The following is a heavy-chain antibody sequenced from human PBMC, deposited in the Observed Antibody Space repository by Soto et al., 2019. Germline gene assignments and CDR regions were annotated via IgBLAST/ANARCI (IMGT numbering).Heavy chain of an antibody. Sequence: PWGSLRLSCAAFGFVFDSYGMHWVRQAPGKGLEWVAVMSHDGGNKFYADSVKGRFTISRDNSRNTLYLQMNSLRAEDTAVYYCAKDYGYYDDRAYSPLEYWGQGTLVTVSS. CDR2: MSHDGGNK. CDR3: AKDYGYYDDRAYSPLEY. D-gene: IGHD3-22*01. V-gene: IGHV3-30*18. J-gene: IGHJ4*02. CDR1: GFVFDSYG.